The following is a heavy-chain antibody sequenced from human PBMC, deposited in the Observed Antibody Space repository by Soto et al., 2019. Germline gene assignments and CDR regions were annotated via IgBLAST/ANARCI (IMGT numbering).Heavy chain of an antibody. CDR3: ARLNSGWHQTFDS. CDR1: DAPFSGYY. Sequence: PSETLSLTCDVYDAPFSGYYWTWLRQHPAKGLEWIGDINHSGSTYYNPSLRSRLSISVDTSKNQFSLNLTSVTVADTALYYCARLNSGWHQTFDSWGQGTLVTVSS. V-gene: IGHV4-34*01. J-gene: IGHJ4*02. CDR2: INHSGST. D-gene: IGHD6-25*01.